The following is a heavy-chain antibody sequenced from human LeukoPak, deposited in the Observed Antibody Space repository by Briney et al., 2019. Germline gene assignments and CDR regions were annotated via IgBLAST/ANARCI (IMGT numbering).Heavy chain of an antibody. D-gene: IGHD1-1*01. J-gene: IGHJ5*02. CDR1: GFTFNIYG. CDR2: IQSDGSRH. V-gene: IGHV3-33*05. Sequence: GGSLRLSSVASGFTFNIYGMHWVRRAPGKGLEWVAAIQSDGSRHYYINSVKGRFTISRDDPKNTLYLQMDSLRADDTAVYHCARDDCTTPSCLTTWGQGTLVTVSS. CDR3: ARDDCTTPSCLTT.